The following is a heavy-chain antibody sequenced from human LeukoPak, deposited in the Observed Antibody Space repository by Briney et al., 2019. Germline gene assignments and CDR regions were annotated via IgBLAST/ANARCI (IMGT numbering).Heavy chain of an antibody. Sequence: PGGSLRLSCAASGFTFSSYSMNWVRQAPGKGLEWVSSISSSSSYIYYADSVKGRFTISRDNAKNSLYLQMNSLRAEDTALYYCAKDSCSGGSCYSFDYWGQGTLVTVSS. V-gene: IGHV3-21*04. D-gene: IGHD2-15*01. CDR3: AKDSCSGGSCYSFDY. J-gene: IGHJ4*02. CDR1: GFTFSSYS. CDR2: ISSSSSYI.